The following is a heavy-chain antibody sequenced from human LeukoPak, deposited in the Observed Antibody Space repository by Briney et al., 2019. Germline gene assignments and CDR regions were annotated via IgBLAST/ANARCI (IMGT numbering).Heavy chain of an antibody. Sequence: GASVTVSCKASGYTFTGYYMHWVRQAPGQGLEWMGWINPNSGGTNYAQKFQGRVTMTRDTSISTAYMELSRLRSDDTAVYYCARDIGAHDYGRKFSFEIWGQETMVTVSS. CDR2: INPNSGGT. V-gene: IGHV1-2*02. J-gene: IGHJ3*02. CDR3: ARDIGAHDYGRKFSFEI. D-gene: IGHD4-23*01. CDR1: GYTFTGYY.